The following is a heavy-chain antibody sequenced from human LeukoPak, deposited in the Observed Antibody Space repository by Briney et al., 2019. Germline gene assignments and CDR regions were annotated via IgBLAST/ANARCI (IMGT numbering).Heavy chain of an antibody. D-gene: IGHD6-13*01. CDR3: ARGRGVYSRTLED. J-gene: IGHJ4*02. V-gene: IGHV3-21*01. Sequence: PGGSLRLSCAASGFTFSSYEMNWVRQAPGKGLEWVSSISSSSTYIYYADSVKGRFTISRDNAKNSLYLQMNSLRAEDTAVYYCARGRGVYSRTLEDWGQGTLVTVSS. CDR1: GFTFSSYE. CDR2: ISSSSTYI.